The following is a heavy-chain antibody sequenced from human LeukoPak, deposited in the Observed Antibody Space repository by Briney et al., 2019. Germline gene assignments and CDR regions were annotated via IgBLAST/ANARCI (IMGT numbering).Heavy chain of an antibody. CDR1: GGSISSGSYY. CDR3: ATLSRGYSSSWYFYYYYMDV. V-gene: IGHV4-61*02. D-gene: IGHD6-13*01. J-gene: IGHJ6*03. Sequence: SETLSLTCTVSGGSISSGSYYWSWIRQPAGKGLEWIGRIYTSGSTNYNPSLKSRVTISVDTSKNQFSLKLSSVTAADTAVYYCATLSRGYSSSWYFYYYYMDVWGKGTTVTISS. CDR2: IYTSGST.